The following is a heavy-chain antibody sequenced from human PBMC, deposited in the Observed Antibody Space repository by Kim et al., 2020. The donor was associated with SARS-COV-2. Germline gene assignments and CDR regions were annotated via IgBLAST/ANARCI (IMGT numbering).Heavy chain of an antibody. Sequence: YTAGRSDANPSLQSRVTMLVEMSKNQFSLKLSSVTAADTAVYYCASALGRWGQGTLVTVSS. J-gene: IGHJ4*02. V-gene: IGHV4-4*07. CDR2: YTAGRS. D-gene: IGHD3-16*02. CDR3: ASALGR.